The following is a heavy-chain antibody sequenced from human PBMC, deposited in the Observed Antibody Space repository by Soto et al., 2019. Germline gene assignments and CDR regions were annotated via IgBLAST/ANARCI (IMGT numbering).Heavy chain of an antibody. J-gene: IGHJ6*02. CDR1: GYTFTSYG. V-gene: IGHV1-18*04. D-gene: IGHD3-3*01. Sequence: QVQLVQSGAEVKKPGASVKVSCKASGYTFTSYGISWVRQAPGQGLEWMGWISAYNGNTNYAQKLQGRVTMTTDTSRSPAYIELRSLRSDDTAVYYWAIARDDITLFGVVYYGMDVWGQGTTVTVSS. CDR2: ISAYNGNT. CDR3: AIARDDITLFGVVYYGMDV.